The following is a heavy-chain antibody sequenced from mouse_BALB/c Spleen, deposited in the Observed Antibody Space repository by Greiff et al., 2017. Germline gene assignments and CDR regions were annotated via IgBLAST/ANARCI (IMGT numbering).Heavy chain of an antibody. D-gene: IGHD2-14*01. CDR1: GYTFTSYW. CDR3: ARRVYYRYDVYYIDY. J-gene: IGHJ2*01. Sequence: QVQLQQSGAELVKPGASVKLSCKASGYTFTSYWMHWVKQRPGQGLEWIGEINPSNGRTNYNEKFKSKATLTVDKSSSTAYMQLSSLTSEDSAVYYCARRVYYRYDVYYIDYWGQGTTLTVSS. V-gene: IGHV1S81*02. CDR2: INPSNGRT.